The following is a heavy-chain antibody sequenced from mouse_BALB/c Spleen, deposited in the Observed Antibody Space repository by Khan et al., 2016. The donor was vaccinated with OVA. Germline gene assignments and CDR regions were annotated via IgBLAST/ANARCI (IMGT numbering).Heavy chain of an antibody. CDR1: GYSFTGYF. CDR2: INPHIGET. J-gene: IGHJ2*01. Sequence: VQLQQSGPELVKPGASVKISCKASGYSFTGYFMNWVMQSHGKSLEWIGRINPHIGETFYNQKFKGKATLTVDESSSTAHMELRCLASEDSAVYYCARISGSNFNYWGQGTTLTVSS. D-gene: IGHD1-1*01. CDR3: ARISGSNFNY. V-gene: IGHV1-20*02.